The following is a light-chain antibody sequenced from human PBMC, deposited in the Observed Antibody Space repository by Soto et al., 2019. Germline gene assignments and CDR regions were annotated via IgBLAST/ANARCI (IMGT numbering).Light chain of an antibody. CDR2: GAF. Sequence: EIVLTQSPGILSLSPGERATLSCRASQSVSSSYLAWYQQKPGQAPRLLIYGAFNRATGIPDRFSGSGSGTDFTLTISRLEPEDFAVYYCQQYGSSPLTFGGGTKVEIK. CDR1: QSVSSSY. V-gene: IGKV3-20*01. J-gene: IGKJ4*01. CDR3: QQYGSSPLT.